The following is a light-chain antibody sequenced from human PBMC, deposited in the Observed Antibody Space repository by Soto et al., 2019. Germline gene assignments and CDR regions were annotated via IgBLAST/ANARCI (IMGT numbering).Light chain of an antibody. CDR3: QLIYSAPLT. CDR2: ASS. J-gene: IGKJ4*01. Sequence: DIEKTEPPSTTSGYEGDRVTITRLASQSITTYLNSYRQKPGKAPKLLIYASSSLQSRVPSRFSGSRSETEFTLSICSLLPEYFTTYVCQLIYSAPLTFGGGTRVEI. CDR1: QSITTY. V-gene: IGKV1-39*01.